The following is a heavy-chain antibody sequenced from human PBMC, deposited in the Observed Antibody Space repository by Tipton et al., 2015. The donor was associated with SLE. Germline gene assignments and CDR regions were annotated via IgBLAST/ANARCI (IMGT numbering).Heavy chain of an antibody. J-gene: IGHJ5*02. CDR2: VYSGGIST. D-gene: IGHD2-2*01. Sequence: SLRLSCAASGFTFSSYAMNWVRQAPGKGLEWVAVVYSGGISTFYADSVKGRFTISRDNSKNTLYLQMNSLRAEDTAVYYCAREEYCSSTSCPGVGWFDPWGQGTLVTVSS. CDR3: AREEYCSSTSCPGVGWFDP. CDR1: GFTFSSYA. V-gene: IGHV3-23*03.